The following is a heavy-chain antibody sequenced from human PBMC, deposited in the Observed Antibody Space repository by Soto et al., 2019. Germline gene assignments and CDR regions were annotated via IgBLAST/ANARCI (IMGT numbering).Heavy chain of an antibody. CDR3: VRVPGP. Sequence: SETLSLTCVASGGSISSGGYSWSWIRQPPGKGLEWIGYIYHSGSTYYNPSLKSRVTISVDRSKNQSSLKLSSVTAADTAVYYCVRVPGPWGQGTLVTVSS. J-gene: IGHJ5*02. V-gene: IGHV4-30-2*01. CDR1: GGSISSGGYS. CDR2: IYHSGST.